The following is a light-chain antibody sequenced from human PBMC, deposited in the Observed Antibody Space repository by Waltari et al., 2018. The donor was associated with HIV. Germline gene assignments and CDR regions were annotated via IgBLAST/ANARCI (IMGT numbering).Light chain of an antibody. J-gene: IGLJ3*02. Sequence: QSVLTQPSSASGTPGQRVAISCSGSSSNIESNTVNWYQQLPGTAPKPLVYSNNHRPSGLPDRISGSKSGTSASLAISGLQSEDEADYYCAAWDDSLNGWVFGGGTKLTVL. CDR3: AAWDDSLNGWV. CDR2: SNN. V-gene: IGLV1-44*01. CDR1: SSNIESNT.